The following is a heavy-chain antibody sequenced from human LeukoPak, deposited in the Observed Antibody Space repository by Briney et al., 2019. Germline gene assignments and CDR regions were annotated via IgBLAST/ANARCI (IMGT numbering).Heavy chain of an antibody. D-gene: IGHD6-19*01. CDR1: GFTFSSYA. CDR3: VKGKQWLIKYYFDY. J-gene: IGHJ4*02. CDR2: ISSNGGST. V-gene: IGHV3-64D*06. Sequence: GGSLRLSCSASGFTFSSYAMHWVRQAPGKGLEYVSAISSNGGSTYYVDSVKGRFTISRDNSKNTLYLQMSSLRAEDTAVYYCVKGKQWLIKYYFDYWGQGTLVTVSS.